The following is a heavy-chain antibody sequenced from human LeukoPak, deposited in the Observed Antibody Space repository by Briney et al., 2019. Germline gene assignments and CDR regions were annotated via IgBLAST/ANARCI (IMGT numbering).Heavy chain of an antibody. Sequence: GGSLRLSCAASGFTFSSYAMHWVRQAPGKGLEYVSAISSNGGSTYYANSVKGRFTISRDSSKNTLYLQMGSLRAEDMAVYYCARDGGYCSSTSCYTYFDYWGQGTLVTVSS. J-gene: IGHJ4*02. CDR1: GFTFSSYA. V-gene: IGHV3-64*01. D-gene: IGHD2-2*02. CDR2: ISSNGGST. CDR3: ARDGGYCSSTSCYTYFDY.